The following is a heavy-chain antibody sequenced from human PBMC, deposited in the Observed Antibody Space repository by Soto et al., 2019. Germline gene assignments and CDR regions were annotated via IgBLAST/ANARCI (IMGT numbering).Heavy chain of an antibody. CDR2: IDFDGRST. J-gene: IGHJ5*02. CDR3: ARGGSTSWLRALDL. V-gene: IGHV3-74*01. Sequence: EVQLVESGGGLVQPGGSLRLSCAVSGFTFSNYYMQWVRQGPGKGLVYVARIDFDGRSTVHADSVKGRFTISRDNAKNTLYLQMHSRGAEDTGVYYCARGGSTSWLRALDLWGQGTLVTVSS. CDR1: GFTFSNYY. D-gene: IGHD6-13*01.